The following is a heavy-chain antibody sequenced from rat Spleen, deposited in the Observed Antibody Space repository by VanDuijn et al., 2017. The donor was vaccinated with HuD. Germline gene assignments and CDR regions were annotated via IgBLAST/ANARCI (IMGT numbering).Heavy chain of an antibody. D-gene: IGHD1-11*01. CDR2: IWGDGNT. J-gene: IGHJ1*01. CDR3: AELTSDF. CDR1: GFPLTSYG. Sequence: QVQMKETGPGLVQATQTLSVTCTVSGFPLTSYGVHWVRQAPGKGLEWMGVIWGDGNTNYNSALKPRLSISRNASKSQVFLTMNSLQTDDTAVYYCAELTSDFWGPGTMVTVSS. V-gene: IGHV2-77*01.